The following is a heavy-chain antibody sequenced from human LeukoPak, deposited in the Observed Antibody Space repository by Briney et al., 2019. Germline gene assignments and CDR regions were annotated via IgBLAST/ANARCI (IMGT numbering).Heavy chain of an antibody. V-gene: IGHV3-30*02. D-gene: IGHD6-19*01. CDR1: GFTFSSYG. J-gene: IGHJ3*02. Sequence: GGSLRLSCAASGFTFSSYGMHWVRQAPGKGLEWVAFIRYDGSNKYYADSVKGRFTISRDNSKNTLYLQMNSLRAEDTAVYYCATSPGGYSSGWYDAFDIWGQGTMVTVSS. CDR3: ATSPGGYSSGWYDAFDI. CDR2: IRYDGSNK.